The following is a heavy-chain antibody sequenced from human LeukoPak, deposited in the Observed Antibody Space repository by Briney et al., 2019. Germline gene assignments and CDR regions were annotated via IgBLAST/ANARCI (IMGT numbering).Heavy chain of an antibody. D-gene: IGHD2-21*02. CDR3: ARDTGCGGDCYAYYYYYYGMDV. J-gene: IGHJ6*02. CDR1: GGTFSSYA. CDR2: IIPILGIA. Sequence: ASVKVSCKASGGTFSSYAISWVRQAPGQGLEWMGRIIPILGIANYAQKFQGRVTITADKSTSTAYMELSSLRSEDTAVYYCARDTGCGGDCYAYYYYYYGMDVWGQGTTVTVSS. V-gene: IGHV1-69*04.